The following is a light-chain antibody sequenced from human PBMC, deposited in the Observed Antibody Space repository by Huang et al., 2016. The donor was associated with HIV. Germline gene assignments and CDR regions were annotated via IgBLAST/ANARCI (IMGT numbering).Light chain of an antibody. J-gene: IGKJ2*01. Sequence: DILLTQSPDSLAVSLGERATLTCRSSRSLLFASNSKNFLAWYPQKPGQSPKLLMYMASVRESGVPARFTGSGSGTEFTLTIASLQAEDVAVYYCQQFYNMPYTFGRGTRLEI. V-gene: IGKV4-1*01. CDR1: RSLLFASNSKNF. CDR2: MAS. CDR3: QQFYNMPYT.